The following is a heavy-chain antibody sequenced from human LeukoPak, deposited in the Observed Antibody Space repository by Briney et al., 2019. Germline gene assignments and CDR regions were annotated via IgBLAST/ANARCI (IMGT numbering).Heavy chain of an antibody. V-gene: IGHV3-53*01. CDR2: IGSGGYT. J-gene: IGHJ4*02. D-gene: IGHD3-9*01. CDR3: AREGSGYYHDY. Sequence: PGGSLRLSCAASGHTFSINYMSWVRQAPGKGLEWVSLIGSGGYTSYADSVKGRFTISRDNSKNTLYLQMNSLRADDTAVYQCAREGSGYYHDYWGQGTLVTVSS. CDR1: GHTFSINY.